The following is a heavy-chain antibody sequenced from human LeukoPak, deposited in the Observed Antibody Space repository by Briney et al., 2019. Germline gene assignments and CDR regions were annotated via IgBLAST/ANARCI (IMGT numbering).Heavy chain of an antibody. J-gene: IGHJ4*02. CDR3: ARELVGVTSFFDS. CDR2: IYHSGST. D-gene: IGHD1-26*01. V-gene: IGHV4-30-2*01. Sequence: SETLFLTCAVSGGSISSGDYSWSWIRQPPGKGLEWIGYIYHSGSTYYNPSLKSRVTISVDRSKNQFSLKLNSVTAADTAVYYCARELVGVTSFFDSWGQGTLVTVSS. CDR1: GGSISSGDYS.